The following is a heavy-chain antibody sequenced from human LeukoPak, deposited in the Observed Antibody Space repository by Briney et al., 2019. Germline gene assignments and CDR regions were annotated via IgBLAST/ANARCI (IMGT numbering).Heavy chain of an antibody. V-gene: IGHV4-59*01. CDR1: GGSIRSYF. Sequence: SETLSLTCTVSGGSIRSYFWSWLRQSPGKGLEWIGYIYYSGSTNCNPSLESRVTISIDTSKSQFSLRLRFVTAADTAVYYCAKNLGYCSSSSCLDAFDIWGQGTMVTVSS. J-gene: IGHJ3*02. CDR3: AKNLGYCSSSSCLDAFDI. D-gene: IGHD2-2*01. CDR2: IYYSGST.